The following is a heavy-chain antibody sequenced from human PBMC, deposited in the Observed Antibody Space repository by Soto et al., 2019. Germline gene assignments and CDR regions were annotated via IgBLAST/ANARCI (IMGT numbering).Heavy chain of an antibody. V-gene: IGHV5-51*01. CDR2: IYPADSDT. J-gene: IGHJ4*02. D-gene: IGHD3-22*01. CDR3: AIGAEDYFDNIGYAFLGC. Sequence: GESLKISCKGSGYSFATYWIGWVRQMPGKGLEWMGIIYPADSDTRYSPSFQGQVTISADKSISTAYLHWSSLKASDTAMYYCAIGAEDYFDNIGYAFLGCWGPGAPVIVSS. CDR1: GYSFATYW.